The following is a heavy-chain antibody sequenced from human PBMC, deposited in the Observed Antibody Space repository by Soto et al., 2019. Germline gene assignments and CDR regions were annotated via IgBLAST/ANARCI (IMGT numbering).Heavy chain of an antibody. J-gene: IGHJ5*02. CDR1: GFTFSGDG. CDR2: IWYDGSNK. CDR3: ARYLPGYSSGPYSFDP. V-gene: IGHV3-33*01. D-gene: IGHD6-19*01. Sequence: HPGGSLRLSCAAAGFTFSGDGMHRVRQAPGKGLEWVAVIWYDGSNKYYADSVKGRFTISRDNSKNTLYLQMNSLRAEDTAVYYCARYLPGYSSGPYSFDPWAQGTLVTVSS.